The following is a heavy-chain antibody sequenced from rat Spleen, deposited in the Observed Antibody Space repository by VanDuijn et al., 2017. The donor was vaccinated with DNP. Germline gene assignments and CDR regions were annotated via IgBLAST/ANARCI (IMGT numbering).Heavy chain of an antibody. V-gene: IGHV5-19*01. CDR2: ISYAGSST. Sequence: EVQLVESGGGLVQPGRSLKLSCAASGFTFSNYGMHWIRQAPTKGLEWVASISYAGSSTYYRDAVKGRFTISRANAKNTQHLQMDSVRSEDTASYYLVTGGYGEIWFAYWGQGTLVTVSS. J-gene: IGHJ3*01. CDR3: VTGGYGEIWFAY. CDR1: GFTFSNYG. D-gene: IGHD1-7*01.